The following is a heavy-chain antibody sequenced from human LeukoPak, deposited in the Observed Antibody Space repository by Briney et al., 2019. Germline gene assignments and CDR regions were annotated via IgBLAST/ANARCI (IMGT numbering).Heavy chain of an antibody. Sequence: SETLSLTCTVSGGSISSSSYYWGWIRQPPGKGLEWIGSIYYSGSTYYNPSLKSRVTISVDTSKNQFSLKLSSVTAADTAVYYCARGSGIAVAGHFDYWGQGTLVTVSS. D-gene: IGHD6-19*01. CDR2: IYYSGST. CDR3: ARGSGIAVAGHFDY. J-gene: IGHJ4*02. V-gene: IGHV4-39*07. CDR1: GGSISSSSYY.